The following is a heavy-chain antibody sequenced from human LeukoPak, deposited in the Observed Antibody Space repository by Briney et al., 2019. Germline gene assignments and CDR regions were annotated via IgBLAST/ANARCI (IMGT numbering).Heavy chain of an antibody. V-gene: IGHV4-59*08. CDR2: IYYGGST. J-gene: IGHJ5*02. CDR3: ARLGRCSSTSCYANNWFDP. D-gene: IGHD2-2*01. CDR1: GGSISSYY. Sequence: SETLSLTCTVSGGSISSYYWSWIRQPPGKGLEWIGYIYYGGSTNYNPSLKSRVTISVGTSKNQFSLKLSSVTAADTAVYYCARLGRCSSTSCYANNWFDPWGQGTLVTVSS.